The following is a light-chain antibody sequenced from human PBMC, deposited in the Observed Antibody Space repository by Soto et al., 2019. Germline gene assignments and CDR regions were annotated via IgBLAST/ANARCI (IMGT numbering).Light chain of an antibody. J-gene: IGKJ1*01. CDR2: LAS. CDR1: QSIANY. Sequence: IQMTQSPSSLSASVRDRVTITFRASQSIANYLHWYQQKPGEAPTLLIYLASTLQSGVPSRFSGSGTGTDFTLTISSLQPEDFATYYCQQSYSSPRTFGQGTKVDIK. CDR3: QQSYSSPRT. V-gene: IGKV1-39*01.